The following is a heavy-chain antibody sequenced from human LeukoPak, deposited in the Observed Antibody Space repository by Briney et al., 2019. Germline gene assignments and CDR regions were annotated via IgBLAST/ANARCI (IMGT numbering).Heavy chain of an antibody. CDR1: GFTFSNYG. CDR3: AKTVAGSFYFDY. V-gene: IGHV3-30*02. D-gene: IGHD6-19*01. J-gene: IGHJ4*02. CDR2: IRYDGSNK. Sequence: PGGSLRLSCAASGFTFSNYGIHWVRQAPGKGLQWVTFIRYDGSNKYYADSVKGRFTISRDNSKNTLYLQMDSLRAEDTAVYYCAKTVAGSFYFDYWGQGTLVTVSS.